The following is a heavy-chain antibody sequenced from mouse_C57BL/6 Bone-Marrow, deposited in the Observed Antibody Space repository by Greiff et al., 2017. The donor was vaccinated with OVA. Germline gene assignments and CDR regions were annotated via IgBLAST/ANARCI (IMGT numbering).Heavy chain of an antibody. J-gene: IGHJ4*01. CDR1: GYTFTSYW. D-gene: IGHD2-12*01. V-gene: IGHV1-55*01. Sequence: QVQLQQPGAELVKPGASVKMSCKASGYTFTSYWITWVKQRPGQGLEWIGDIYPGSGSTNYNEKFKRKATLTVDTSSSTAYMQLSSLTSEDSAVYYGARRWAYSNYAMDYWGQGTSVTVSS. CDR3: ARRWAYSNYAMDY. CDR2: IYPGSGST.